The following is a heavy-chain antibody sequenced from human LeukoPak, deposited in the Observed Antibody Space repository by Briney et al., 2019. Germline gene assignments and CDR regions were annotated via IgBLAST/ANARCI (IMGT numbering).Heavy chain of an antibody. J-gene: IGHJ4*02. CDR1: GFTFNDYA. D-gene: IGHD4-11*01. CDR3: ARSVPDYTRFDY. CDR2: FKTKYNQV. Sequence: GGSLRLSCVASGFTFNDYAMNWVRQAPGKGLEWVSTFKTKYNQVYYAESVRGRSTISTDNSKNTVFLQMNSLGAEDTALYYCARSVPDYTRFDYWGQGALVTVSS. V-gene: IGHV3-23*05.